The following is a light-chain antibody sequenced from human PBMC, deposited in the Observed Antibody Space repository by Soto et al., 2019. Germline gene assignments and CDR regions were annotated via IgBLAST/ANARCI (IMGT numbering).Light chain of an antibody. J-gene: IGKJ4*02. CDR2: GAS. CDR3: QQYKNWSPLT. Sequence: EIVMTQSPATLSVSPGERATLSCRASQSLTNNLAWYQQKPGQAPRLLIYGASTRATGIPARFSGSGSGTEFTLTITSLRSEDFAVYYCQQYKNWSPLTFGGGTKVEIK. CDR1: QSLTNN. V-gene: IGKV3-15*01.